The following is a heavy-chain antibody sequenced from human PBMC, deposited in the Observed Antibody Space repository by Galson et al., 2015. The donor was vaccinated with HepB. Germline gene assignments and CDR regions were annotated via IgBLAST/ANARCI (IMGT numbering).Heavy chain of an antibody. CDR3: AGAHCTAASCPWSFEY. CDR2: ISSGGDYL. J-gene: IGHJ4*02. D-gene: IGHD2-8*02. V-gene: IGHV3-21*01. CDR1: GFTFSRFN. Sequence: SLRLSCAVSGFTFSRFNMNWVRQAPGKGLEWVSSISSGGDYLFYADSVKGRFTISRDDAKKSKYLPMNSLRAEDTAVYFCAGAHCTAASCPWSFEYWGQGTLVTVSS.